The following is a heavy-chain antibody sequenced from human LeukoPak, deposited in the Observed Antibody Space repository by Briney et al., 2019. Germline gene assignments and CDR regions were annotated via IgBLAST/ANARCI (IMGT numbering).Heavy chain of an antibody. CDR1: GFTVSSNY. J-gene: IGHJ4*02. Sequence: GGSLRLSCAASGFTVSSNYMSWVRQAPGKGLEWVSVIYSGGSTYYADSVKGRFTISRDNSENTLYLQMNSLRAEDTAVYYCARGGGSSSPPNDYWGQGTLVTVSS. CDR3: ARGGGSSSPPNDY. V-gene: IGHV3-66*02. D-gene: IGHD6-13*01. CDR2: IYSGGST.